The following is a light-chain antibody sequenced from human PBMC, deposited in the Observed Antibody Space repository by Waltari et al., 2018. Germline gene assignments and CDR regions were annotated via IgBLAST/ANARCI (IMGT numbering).Light chain of an antibody. CDR2: GAS. CDR1: QSISTS. CDR3: QQRSNWHT. V-gene: IGKV1-39*01. J-gene: IGKJ2*01. Sequence: DIQMTQSPPSLSASVGDRVTITCRATQSISTSLNWYQQKPGKAPNLLIYGASSLERGVPSRFSGSGSGTDFTLTISSLEPDDFAVYYCQQRSNWHTFGQGTRLEIK.